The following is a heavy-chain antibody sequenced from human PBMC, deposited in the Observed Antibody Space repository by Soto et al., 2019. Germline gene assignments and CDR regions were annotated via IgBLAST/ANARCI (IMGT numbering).Heavy chain of an antibody. Sequence: PSETLSLTCTVSGRSISNNSYYWGWIRQPPGKGQEWIGTIYYCGSTYYIPSLKSRVTISVDTSKNQFSLKLSSVTAADTAVYYCARRGGVGATTYGYWGQGTLVT. CDR3: ARRGGVGATTYGY. D-gene: IGHD1-26*01. CDR1: GRSISNNSYY. CDR2: IYYCGST. V-gene: IGHV4-39*01. J-gene: IGHJ4*02.